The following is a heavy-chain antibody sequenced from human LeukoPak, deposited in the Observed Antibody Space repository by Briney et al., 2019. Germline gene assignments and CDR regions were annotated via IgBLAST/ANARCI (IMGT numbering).Heavy chain of an antibody. Sequence: SGGSLRLSCAASGFTFSNFGMNWVRQAPGKGLEWVAFIRYDGSIKYYADSVKGRFTISRDNSKNTLYLQMNFLRAEDTAVYYCAKIDTFDYDTSGRHWLDSWGQGTLVTVSS. D-gene: IGHD4-17*01. V-gene: IGHV3-30*02. CDR2: IRYDGSIK. CDR3: AKIDTFDYDTSGRHWLDS. CDR1: GFTFSNFG. J-gene: IGHJ5*01.